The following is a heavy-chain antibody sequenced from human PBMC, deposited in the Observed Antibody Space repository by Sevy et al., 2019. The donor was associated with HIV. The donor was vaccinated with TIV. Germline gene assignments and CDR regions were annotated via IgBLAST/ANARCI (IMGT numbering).Heavy chain of an antibody. CDR3: ARANAYLASDAFDI. J-gene: IGHJ3*02. V-gene: IGHV4-31*03. CDR1: GGSISSLNYC. CDR2: ISYSGRT. D-gene: IGHD1-26*01. Sequence: SETLSLTCTVSGGSISSLNYCWSWIRQHPGKCLEWIGYISYSGRTYYNPSLKSRVTISVDTSKNQFSLKLSSVTAADTAVYYCARANAYLASDAFDIWGQGTLVTVSS.